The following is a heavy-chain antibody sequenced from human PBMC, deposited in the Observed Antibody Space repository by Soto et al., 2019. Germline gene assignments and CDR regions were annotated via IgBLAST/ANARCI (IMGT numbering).Heavy chain of an antibody. D-gene: IGHD2-15*01. CDR3: ARTSSGGSYPDDY. Sequence: QVQLQESGPGLVKPSQTLSLTCTVSGGSISSGGYYWSWIRQHPGKGLEWIGYIYYSGSTYYNPSLKRRVTISVDTSKNQFSLKLSSVTAADTAVYYCARTSSGGSYPDDYWGQGTLVTVSS. CDR1: GGSISSGGYY. V-gene: IGHV4-31*03. CDR2: IYYSGST. J-gene: IGHJ4*02.